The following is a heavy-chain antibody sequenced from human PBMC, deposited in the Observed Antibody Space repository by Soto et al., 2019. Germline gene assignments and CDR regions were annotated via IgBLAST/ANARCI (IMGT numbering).Heavy chain of an antibody. CDR1: GYTFTSYV. Sequence: QVQLVQSGAEEKKPGASVKVSCKASGYTFTSYVMYWVRQAPGQRLEWMGWINAGNGNTKYSQKFQGRVTITRDTSASTAYMELSSLRSEDTAVYYCARAHYSSGWLLGAFDIWGQGTMVTVSS. J-gene: IGHJ3*02. CDR3: ARAHYSSGWLLGAFDI. D-gene: IGHD6-19*01. V-gene: IGHV1-3*05. CDR2: INAGNGNT.